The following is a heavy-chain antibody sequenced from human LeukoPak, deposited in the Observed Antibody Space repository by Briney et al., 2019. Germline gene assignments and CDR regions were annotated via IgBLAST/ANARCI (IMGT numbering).Heavy chain of an antibody. Sequence: PGGSLRLSCEASGYTFSSYAMTWVRQAPGKGLEWVSAIGASGGTANYADSVKGRFTISRDNSKNTLFLQMNSLSAEDTAIYYCAKSRGNWYFDYWGQGALVTVSS. V-gene: IGHV3-23*01. D-gene: IGHD1-1*01. CDR2: IGASGGTA. CDR3: AKSRGNWYFDY. CDR1: GYTFSSYA. J-gene: IGHJ4*02.